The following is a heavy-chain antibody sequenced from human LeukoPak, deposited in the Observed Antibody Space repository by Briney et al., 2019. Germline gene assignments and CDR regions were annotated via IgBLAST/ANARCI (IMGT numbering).Heavy chain of an antibody. V-gene: IGHV3-23*01. CDR1: GFTFSSYG. Sequence: GGSLRLSCAASGFTFSSYGMSWVRQAPGKGLEWVSAISGSGGSTYYADSVKGRFTISRDNSKNTLYLQMNSLRAEDTAVYYCAKAAMVRGVTYYYYYMDVWGKGTTVTISS. CDR3: AKAAMVRGVTYYYYYMDV. J-gene: IGHJ6*03. D-gene: IGHD3-10*01. CDR2: ISGSGGST.